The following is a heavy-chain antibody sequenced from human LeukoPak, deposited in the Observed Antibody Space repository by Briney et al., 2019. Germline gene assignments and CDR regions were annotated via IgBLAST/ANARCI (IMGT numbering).Heavy chain of an antibody. CDR2: IYYSGST. CDR3: ARDLLNEGNHLDY. J-gene: IGHJ4*02. V-gene: IGHV4-30-4*01. CDR1: GGSISSGDYY. D-gene: IGHD4-23*01. Sequence: SETLSLTCTVSGGSISSGDYYWSWIRQPPGKGPEWIGYIYYSGSTYYNPSLKSRVTISVDTSKNQFSLKLSSVTAADTAVYYCARDLLNEGNHLDYWGQGTLVTVSS.